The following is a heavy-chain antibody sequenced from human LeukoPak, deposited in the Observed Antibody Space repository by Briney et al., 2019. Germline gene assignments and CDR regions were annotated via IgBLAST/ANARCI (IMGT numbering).Heavy chain of an antibody. D-gene: IGHD2-15*01. V-gene: IGHV4-34*01. CDR3: ARGVVAATLSAFDI. CDR2: INHSGST. Sequence: PSETLSLTCAVYGGSFSGYYWSRIRQPPGKGLEWIGEINHSGSTNYNPSLKSRVTISVDTSKNQFSLKLSSVTAADTAVYYCARGVVAATLSAFDIWGQGTMVTVSS. CDR1: GGSFSGYY. J-gene: IGHJ3*02.